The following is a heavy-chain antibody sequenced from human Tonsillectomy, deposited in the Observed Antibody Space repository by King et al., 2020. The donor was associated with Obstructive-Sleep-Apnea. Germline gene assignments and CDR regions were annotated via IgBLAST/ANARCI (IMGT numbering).Heavy chain of an antibody. J-gene: IGHJ4*02. CDR2: SRNKAKSYTT. CDR3: ATVYGSGSIGDY. V-gene: IGHV3-72*01. D-gene: IGHD3-10*01. CDR1: GFTFSDHY. Sequence: VQLVESGGGLVQPGESLRLSCAASGFTFSDHYMDWVRQAPGKGLEWVGRSRNKAKSYTTDYAASVKGRFTISRDDSKTSLYLQMNSLKSEDTAVYYCATVYGSGSIGDYWGQGTLVTVSS.